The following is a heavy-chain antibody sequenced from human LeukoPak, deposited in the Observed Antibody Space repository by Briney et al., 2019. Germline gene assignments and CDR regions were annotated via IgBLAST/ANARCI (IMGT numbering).Heavy chain of an antibody. CDR3: ARDRPYSSSGGYYYYMDV. Sequence: GGSLRLSCAASGFTFSSYSMNWVRQAPGKGLEWVSSISSSSSYIYYADSVKGRFTISRDNAKNSLYLQMNSLRAEDTAVYYCARDRPYSSSGGYYYYMDVWGKGTTVTASS. V-gene: IGHV3-21*01. D-gene: IGHD6-13*01. CDR2: ISSSSSYI. J-gene: IGHJ6*03. CDR1: GFTFSSYS.